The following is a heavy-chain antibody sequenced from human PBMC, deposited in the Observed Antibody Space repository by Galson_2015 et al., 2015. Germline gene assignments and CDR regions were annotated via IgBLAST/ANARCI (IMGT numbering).Heavy chain of an antibody. CDR3: ARESEYSSSSPGGGFDY. Sequence: SCKASGYTFSSYAMHWVRQAPGKGLEWVAVISYDGSNKYYADSVKGRFTISRDNSKNTLYLQMNSLRAEDTAVYYCARESEYSSSSPGGGFDYWGQGTLVTVSS. J-gene: IGHJ4*02. CDR2: ISYDGSNK. V-gene: IGHV3-30-3*01. D-gene: IGHD6-6*01. CDR1: GYTFSSYA.